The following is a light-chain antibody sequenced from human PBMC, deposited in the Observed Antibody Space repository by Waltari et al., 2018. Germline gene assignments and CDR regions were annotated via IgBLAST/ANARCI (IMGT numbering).Light chain of an antibody. CDR3: QQRSNWQGT. J-gene: IGKJ5*01. Sequence: DIVLTQSPATLSLSPGERATLSCRASQSVGSLLAWYQQKPGQAPRLLIYDTFNRATGIAARFSGSGSGTDFTLTISSLEPEDFAIYYCQQRSNWQGTFGQGTRLEIE. CDR1: QSVGSL. V-gene: IGKV3-11*01. CDR2: DTF.